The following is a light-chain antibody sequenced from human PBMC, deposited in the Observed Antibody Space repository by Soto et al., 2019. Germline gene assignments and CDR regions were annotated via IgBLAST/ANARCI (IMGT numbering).Light chain of an antibody. Sequence: EIVLTQSPRTLYLSPEDGAPLXCRSSQSVSNSYFAWYQQKPGQAPRLLIYGASSRATGIPDRFSGSGSGTDFTLTISSLEPEDFAVYYCPPRTNWLFTFGPATKVDIK. J-gene: IGKJ3*01. CDR3: PPRTNWLFT. CDR1: QSVSNSY. V-gene: IGKV3D-20*02. CDR2: GAS.